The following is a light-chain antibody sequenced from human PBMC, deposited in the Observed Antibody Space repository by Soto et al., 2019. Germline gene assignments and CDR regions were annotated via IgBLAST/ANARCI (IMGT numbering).Light chain of an antibody. CDR3: QQSYRTPLT. J-gene: IGKJ4*01. Sequence: DIQMTQSPSSLSASVGDRVTITCRASESVYRYLNWYQQKPGRAPNLLIYAASNLHSGVPSRFSGSGSGTDFTLTIANPQPEDFATYYCQQSYRTPLTFGGGTKVEI. CDR2: AAS. CDR1: ESVYRY. V-gene: IGKV1-39*01.